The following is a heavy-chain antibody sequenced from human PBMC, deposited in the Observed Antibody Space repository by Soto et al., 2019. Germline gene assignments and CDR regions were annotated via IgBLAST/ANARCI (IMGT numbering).Heavy chain of an antibody. CDR2: IIPIFDTA. CDR1: GGTFSTYA. CDR3: ARHDCISSSCYYYYYYGMDV. V-gene: IGHV1-69*12. D-gene: IGHD2-2*01. J-gene: IGHJ6*01. Sequence: QVQLVQAGGAVKKPGSSVKVSCKASGGTFSTYAISWVRQAPGQGLEWMGGIIPIFDTANYAQKFQGRVTITADESTSTAYMELSSLRSEDTAVYYCARHDCISSSCYYYYYYGMDVW.